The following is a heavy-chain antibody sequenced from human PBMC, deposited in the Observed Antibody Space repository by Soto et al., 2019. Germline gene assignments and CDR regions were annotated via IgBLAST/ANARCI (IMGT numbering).Heavy chain of an antibody. J-gene: IGHJ4*02. CDR3: ARDKRELRFLEWSYYFDY. CDR2: ISYDGSNK. V-gene: IGHV3-30-3*01. Sequence: QVQLVESGGGVVQPGRSLRLSCAASGFTFSSYAMHWVRQAPGKGLEWVAVISYDGSNKYYADSVKGRFTISGDNSKNTRYLQMNSLRAEDTAVYYCARDKRELRFLEWSYYFDYWGQGTLVTVSS. D-gene: IGHD3-3*01. CDR1: GFTFSSYA.